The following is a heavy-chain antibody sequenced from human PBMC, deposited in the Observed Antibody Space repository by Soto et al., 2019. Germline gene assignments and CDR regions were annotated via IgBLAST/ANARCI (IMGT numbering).Heavy chain of an antibody. D-gene: IGHD2-15*01. CDR3: AKLYCSGGVFYCWNAFDL. J-gene: IGHJ3*01. V-gene: IGHV3-23*01. CDR1: GFTFSSYA. Sequence: EVQLLESGGGLVQPGGSLRLSCAASGFTFSSYAMSWVRQAPGKGLEWVSAISGGGGSTYYADSVKGRFTISRDNSKNTLYLHMDCLRAEDTAVYYCAKLYCSGGVFYCWNAFDLWGQGTIVTLSS. CDR2: ISGGGGST.